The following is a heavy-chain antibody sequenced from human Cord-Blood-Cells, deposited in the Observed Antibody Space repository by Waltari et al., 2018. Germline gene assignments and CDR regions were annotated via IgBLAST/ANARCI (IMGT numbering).Heavy chain of an antibody. J-gene: IGHJ6*02. CDR2: INHSGST. V-gene: IGHV4-34*01. Sequence: QVQLQQWGAGLLKPSETLSLTCAVYGGSFSGYYWSWIRQPPGKGLEWIGEINHSGSTNHNPACKSRVTRAVDTSKNQFSLKLGSVTAADTAVYYCARGDDYDSSGYYYYYYYGMDVWGQGTTVTVSS. CDR3: ARGDDYDSSGYYYYYYYGMDV. D-gene: IGHD3-22*01. CDR1: GGSFSGYY.